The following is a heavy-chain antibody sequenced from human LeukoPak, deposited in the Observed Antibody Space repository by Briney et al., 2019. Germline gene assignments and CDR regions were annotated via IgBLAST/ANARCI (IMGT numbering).Heavy chain of an antibody. D-gene: IGHD5-12*01. CDR1: GFKFAGNL. CDR3: AKYAKGGYHYGMDV. CDR2: IFPGDSDI. V-gene: IGHV5-51*01. Sequence: GGSLKISCTASGFKFAGNLIRWVRPVFGKSLEWGGVIFPGDSDIRYSPSFQGQVTISADKSINTAYLQWSSLKASDTAIYYCAKYAKGGYHYGMDVWGQGTTVTVSS. J-gene: IGHJ6*01.